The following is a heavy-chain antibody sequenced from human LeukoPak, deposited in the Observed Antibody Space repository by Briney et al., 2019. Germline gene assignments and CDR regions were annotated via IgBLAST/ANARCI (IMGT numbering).Heavy chain of an antibody. CDR2: IIPIFGTA. Sequence: GSSVKVSCKASGGTFSSYAISWVRQAPGQGLEWMGGIIPIFGTANYAQKFQGRVTITADKSTSTAYMELSSLRSEDTAVYYCAREGYSYDPRYYMDVWGKGTTVTVSS. D-gene: IGHD5-18*01. CDR3: AREGYSYDPRYYMDV. V-gene: IGHV1-69*06. CDR1: GGTFSSYA. J-gene: IGHJ6*03.